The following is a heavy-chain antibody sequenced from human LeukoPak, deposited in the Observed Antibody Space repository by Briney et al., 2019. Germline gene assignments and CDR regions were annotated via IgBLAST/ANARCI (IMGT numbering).Heavy chain of an antibody. CDR2: ISSSSAGT. CDR1: GFTFSSYV. V-gene: IGHV3-23*01. J-gene: IGHJ4*02. Sequence: GGSLRLSCAASGFTFSSYVMSWVRQAPGKGLEWVSAISSSSAGTYYADSVKGRFTVSRDNAINTLYLQMNSLRVEDTAVYYCAKGSSSSRLYYFDSWGQGTLVTVSS. CDR3: AKGSSSSRLYYFDS. D-gene: IGHD6-6*01.